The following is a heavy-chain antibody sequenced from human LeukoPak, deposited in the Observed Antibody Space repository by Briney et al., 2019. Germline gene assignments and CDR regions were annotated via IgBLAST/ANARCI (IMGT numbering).Heavy chain of an antibody. CDR2: IRYDGSNK. D-gene: IGHD5-12*01. CDR1: GFTFSTYG. CDR3: AKGGGYEAQYYYYYLDV. J-gene: IGHJ6*03. V-gene: IGHV3-30*02. Sequence: GGSLRLSCAASGFTFSTYGMYWVRQAPGKGLEWVAFIRYDGSNKYYADSVKGRFTISRDNSKNTLYLQMKSLRAEDTAVYYCAKGGGYEAQYYYYYLDVWGKGTTVTISS.